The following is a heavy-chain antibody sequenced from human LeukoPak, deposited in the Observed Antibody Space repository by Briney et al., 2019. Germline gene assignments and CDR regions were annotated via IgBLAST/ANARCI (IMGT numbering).Heavy chain of an antibody. CDR3: ASTPSGIVLMVYAFYFDY. CDR2: ISYDGSNK. CDR1: GFTFSNYS. J-gene: IGHJ4*02. D-gene: IGHD2-8*01. V-gene: IGHV3-30*03. Sequence: GGSLRLSCAGSGFTFSNYSINWVRQAPGKGLEWVAVISYDGSNKYYADSVKGRFTISRDNSKNTLYLQMNSLRAEDTAVYYCASTPSGIVLMVYAFYFDYRGQGTLVTVSS.